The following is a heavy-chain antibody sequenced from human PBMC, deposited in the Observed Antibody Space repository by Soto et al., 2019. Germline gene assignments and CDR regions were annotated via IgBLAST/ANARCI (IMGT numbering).Heavy chain of an antibody. D-gene: IGHD6-13*01. CDR3: ARDRDNSNWPNFDY. CDR1: GGTFSIYT. Sequence: QVQLVQSGSEVKKPGSSVQVSCKASGGTFSIYTISWVRQAPGQGLEWMGRVIPIFDVTSYAQRFQGRVTITADKSTTTAYMDLSSLRSEDTAVYYCARDRDNSNWPNFDYWGQGTLVTVSS. V-gene: IGHV1-69*02. CDR2: VIPIFDVT. J-gene: IGHJ4*02.